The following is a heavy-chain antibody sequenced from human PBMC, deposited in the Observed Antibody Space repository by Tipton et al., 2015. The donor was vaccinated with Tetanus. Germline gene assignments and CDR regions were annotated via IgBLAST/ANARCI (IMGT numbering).Heavy chain of an antibody. CDR2: IIPFSDTI. Sequence: QSGAEVKKPGSSVKVSCEASGGTFGSYAVNWVRQAPGQGLEWMGGIIPFSDTIEYSQKFQGRVRITADRSSSPAYMELSSLKSEDTAVYSCARGPRHDPKTFYGMDRWGQGTKVIVSS. J-gene: IGHJ6*02. CDR3: ARGPRHDPKTFYGMDR. CDR1: GGTFGSYA. D-gene: IGHD1-1*01. V-gene: IGHV1-69*06.